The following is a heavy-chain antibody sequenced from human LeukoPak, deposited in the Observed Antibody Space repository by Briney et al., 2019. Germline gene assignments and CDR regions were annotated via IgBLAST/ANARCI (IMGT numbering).Heavy chain of an antibody. D-gene: IGHD6-19*01. CDR1: GFTFSSYC. Sequence: GGSLRLSCAASGFTFSSYCMSWVRQAPGKGLEWEANIKQDGSEKYYVDSVKGRFTISRDNAKNSLYLQMNSLRAEDTAVYYCARDRKGTGYSSGWYGMDVWGQGTTVTVSS. V-gene: IGHV3-7*04. CDR2: IKQDGSEK. J-gene: IGHJ6*02. CDR3: ARDRKGTGYSSGWYGMDV.